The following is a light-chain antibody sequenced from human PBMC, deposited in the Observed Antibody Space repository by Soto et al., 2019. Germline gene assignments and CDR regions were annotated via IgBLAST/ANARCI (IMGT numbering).Light chain of an antibody. CDR2: DAS. CDR1: QSVSSY. CDR3: QQRSNWPPYT. J-gene: IGKJ5*01. V-gene: IGKV3-11*01. Sequence: IVMTHSPAPLSVSPGERATLSCRASQSVSSYLAWYQQKPGQAPRLLIYDASNRATGIPARFSGSGSGTDFTLTISSLEPEDFAVYYCQQRSNWPPYTFGQGTRLEIK.